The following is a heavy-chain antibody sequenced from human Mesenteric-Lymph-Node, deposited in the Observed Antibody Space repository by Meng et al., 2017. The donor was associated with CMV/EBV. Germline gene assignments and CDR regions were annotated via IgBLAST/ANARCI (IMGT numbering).Heavy chain of an antibody. Sequence: SETLSPTCTVSGGSISNSSYYWGWIRQPPGKGLEWIGSIYYSGNTYYSPSLKSRVTISVDTSKNQFSLKLSSVTAADTAVYYCARVGDIVVVPAATHYFDYWGQGTLVTVSS. CDR3: ARVGDIVVVPAATHYFDY. CDR1: GGSISNSSYY. D-gene: IGHD2-2*01. J-gene: IGHJ4*02. V-gene: IGHV4-39*07. CDR2: IYYSGNT.